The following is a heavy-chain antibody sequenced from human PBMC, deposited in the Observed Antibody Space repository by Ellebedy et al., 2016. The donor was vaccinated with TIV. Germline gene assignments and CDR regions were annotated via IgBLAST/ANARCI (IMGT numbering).Heavy chain of an antibody. V-gene: IGHV3-30*03. CDR3: ARRGYCSGGSCASVPFDY. CDR1: GFTFSTYG. CDR2: VSYDGSNK. Sequence: PGGSLRLSCSASGFTFSTYGIHWVRQAPGKGLEWVAVVSYDGSNKYYADSVKGRFTISRDNSKNTLYLQMNSLRDEGVDVYYCARRGYCSGGSCASVPFDYWGQGTLVTVSS. J-gene: IGHJ4*02. D-gene: IGHD2-15*01.